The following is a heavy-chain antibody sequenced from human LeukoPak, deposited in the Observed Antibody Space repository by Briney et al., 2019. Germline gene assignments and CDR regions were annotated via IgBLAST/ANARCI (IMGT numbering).Heavy chain of an antibody. J-gene: IGHJ3*02. Sequence: PGGSLRLSCAVSGLTFSDYRMIWVRQAPEKRLEWVAVTAGADDVIQYADSVKGRFTISTDNSKNTVYLQMNSLRAEDTALYYCTKDIGSWSGVDAAFDIWGQGTMVTVSS. V-gene: IGHV3-23*01. CDR1: GLTFSDYR. CDR2: TAGADDVI. D-gene: IGHD1-26*01. CDR3: TKDIGSWSGVDAAFDI.